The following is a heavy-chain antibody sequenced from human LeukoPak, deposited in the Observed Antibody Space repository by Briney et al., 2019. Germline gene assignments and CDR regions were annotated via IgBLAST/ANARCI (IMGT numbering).Heavy chain of an antibody. D-gene: IGHD5-18*01. CDR1: GYTFTGYY. CDR3: AKDREDTAMDAYYFDY. Sequence: SCKASGYTFTGYYMHWVRQAPGKGLEWVAVISYDGSNKYYADSVKGRFTISRDNSKNTLYLQMNSLRAEDTAVYYCAKDREDTAMDAYYFDYWGQGTLVTVSS. V-gene: IGHV3-30*18. CDR2: ISYDGSNK. J-gene: IGHJ4*02.